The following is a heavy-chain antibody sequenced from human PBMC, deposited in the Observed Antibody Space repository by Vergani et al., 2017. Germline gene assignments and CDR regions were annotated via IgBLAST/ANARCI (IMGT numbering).Heavy chain of an antibody. V-gene: IGHV4-61*05. J-gene: IGHJ4*02. CDR1: GGSLSSSSYY. CDR3: ARSGRSEDY. CDR2: IYYSGST. Sequence: QLQLQESGPGLVKPSETLSLTCTVSGGSLSSSSYYWGWIRQPPGKGLEWIGYIYYSGSTNYNPSLKSRVTISVDTSKNQFSLKLSSVTAADTAVYYCARSGRSEDYWGQGTLVTVSS. D-gene: IGHD1-26*01.